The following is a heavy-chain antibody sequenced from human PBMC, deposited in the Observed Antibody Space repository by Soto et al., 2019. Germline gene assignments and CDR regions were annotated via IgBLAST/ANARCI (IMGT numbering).Heavy chain of an antibody. Sequence: GGSQRLSCAASGFTFSSYAVHWVRQAPGKGLEWVAVISYDGSNKYYADSVKGRFTISRDNSKNTLYLQMNSLRAEDTAVYYCARGLEMATMGAPDYWGQGTLVTVSS. D-gene: IGHD5-12*01. CDR3: ARGLEMATMGAPDY. CDR1: GFTFSSYA. CDR2: ISYDGSNK. J-gene: IGHJ4*02. V-gene: IGHV3-30-3*01.